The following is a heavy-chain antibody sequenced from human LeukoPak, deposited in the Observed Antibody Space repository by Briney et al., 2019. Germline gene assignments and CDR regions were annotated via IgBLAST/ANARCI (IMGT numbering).Heavy chain of an antibody. D-gene: IGHD4-17*01. CDR3: ATGTTVTTAFDN. V-gene: IGHV3-66*01. Sequence: GGSLRLSCAASGFTVSRNYMTWARQAPGRGLEWVSVIYSGGETYYADSVRGRFTISRDVSKNTVYLQMNRLRVDDTAIYYCATGTTVTTAFDNWGQGTLVTVSS. CDR2: IYSGGET. J-gene: IGHJ4*02. CDR1: GFTVSRNY.